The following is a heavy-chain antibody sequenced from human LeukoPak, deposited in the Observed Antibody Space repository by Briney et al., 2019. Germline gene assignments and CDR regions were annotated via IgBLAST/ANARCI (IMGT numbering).Heavy chain of an antibody. D-gene: IGHD6-13*01. V-gene: IGHV3-23*01. CDR3: AKVSIAAADTLRNYDY. Sequence: GGSLRLSCVVSGFTFSNYAMSWVRQAPGKGLEWVSVISGGASTTYYADSVKGRFTISRDNSKNTLYLQMNGLRADDTAIYYCAKVSIAAADTLRNYDYWGQGTLVTVSS. J-gene: IGHJ4*02. CDR2: ISGGASTT. CDR1: GFTFSNYA.